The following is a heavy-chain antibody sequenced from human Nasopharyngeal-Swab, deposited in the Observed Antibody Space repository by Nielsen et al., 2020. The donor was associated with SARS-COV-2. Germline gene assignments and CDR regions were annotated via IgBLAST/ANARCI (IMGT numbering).Heavy chain of an antibody. D-gene: IGHD4-11*01. Sequence: SETLSLTCAVSGGSISSGGYSWSWIRQPPGKGLEWIGYIYHSGSTYYNPSLKSRVTISVDRSKNQFSLKLSSVTAADTAVYYCASVDYSNWCFDYWGQGTLVTVSS. J-gene: IGHJ4*02. CDR2: IYHSGST. V-gene: IGHV4-30-2*01. CDR3: ASVDYSNWCFDY. CDR1: GGSISSGGYS.